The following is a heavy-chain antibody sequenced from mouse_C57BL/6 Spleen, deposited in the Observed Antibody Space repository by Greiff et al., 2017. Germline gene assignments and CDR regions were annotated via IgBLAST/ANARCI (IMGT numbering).Heavy chain of an antibody. J-gene: IGHJ2*01. D-gene: IGHD1-1*01. CDR1: GYTFTSYW. Sequence: VQLQQPGAELVKPGASVKLSCKASGYTFTSYWMQWVKQRPGQGLEWIGEIDPSDSYTNYNQKFKGKATLTVDTSSRTAYMQLSSLTSEDSAVYYCASYYGSSYYFDYWGQGTTLTVSS. V-gene: IGHV1-50*01. CDR2: IDPSDSYT. CDR3: ASYYGSSYYFDY.